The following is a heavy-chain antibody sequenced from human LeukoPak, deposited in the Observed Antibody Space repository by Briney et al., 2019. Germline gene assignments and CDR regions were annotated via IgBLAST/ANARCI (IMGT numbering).Heavy chain of an antibody. J-gene: IGHJ6*02. Sequence: PSETLSLTCTVSGGSISIYYWSWIRQPPGKGLEWIGYIYYSGSTNYNPSLKSRVTISVDTSKNQFSLKLSSVTAADTAVYYCARRPYGDSPYYYYYGMDVWGQGTTVTVSS. CDR2: IYYSGST. V-gene: IGHV4-59*01. CDR1: GGSISIYY. CDR3: ARRPYGDSPYYYYYGMDV. D-gene: IGHD4-17*01.